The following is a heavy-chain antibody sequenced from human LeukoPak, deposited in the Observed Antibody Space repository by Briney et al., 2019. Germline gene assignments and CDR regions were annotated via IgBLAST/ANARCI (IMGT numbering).Heavy chain of an antibody. CDR1: GGSISSGDYY. D-gene: IGHD5-18*01. CDR2: IYYSEST. Sequence: PSQTLSLTCTVSGGSISSGDYYWSWIRQPPGKGLEWIGYIYYSESTYYNPSLKSRVTISVDTSKNQFSLKLSSVTAADTAVYYCARRRGYSYGNWFDPWGQGTLVTVSS. CDR3: ARRRGYSYGNWFDP. J-gene: IGHJ5*02. V-gene: IGHV4-30-4*01.